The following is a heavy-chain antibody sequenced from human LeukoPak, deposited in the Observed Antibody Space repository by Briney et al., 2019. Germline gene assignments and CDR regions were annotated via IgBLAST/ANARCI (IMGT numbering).Heavy chain of an antibody. CDR3: VRNSYDSSGYYDY. J-gene: IGHJ4*02. CDR2: ISGSGGTT. Sequence: GGSLRLSCAAFEFTFSDYAMSWVRQAPGKGLEWVSGISGSGGTTYYADSVKGRFTISRDNAKNTLYLQMSSLRAEDTAVYYCVRNSYDSSGYYDYWGQGTLVTVSS. D-gene: IGHD3-22*01. CDR1: EFTFSDYA. V-gene: IGHV3-23*01.